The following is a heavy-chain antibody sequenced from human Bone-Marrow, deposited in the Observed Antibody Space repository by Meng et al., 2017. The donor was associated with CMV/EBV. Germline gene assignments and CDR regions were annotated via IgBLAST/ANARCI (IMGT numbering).Heavy chain of an antibody. D-gene: IGHD6-6*01. CDR2: IYWNDDK. V-gene: IGHV2-5*01. CDR1: GFSLITSGVG. CDR3: AHSGQIAARPNWFDP. J-gene: IGHJ5*02. Sequence: SGPMLVKSTQTLTLTCTFSGFSLITSGVGVGWIRQPPGKALEWLALIYWNDDKRYSPSLKSRLTITKDTSKNQVVLTMTNMDPVDTATYYCAHSGQIAARPNWFDPWGQGTLVTVSS.